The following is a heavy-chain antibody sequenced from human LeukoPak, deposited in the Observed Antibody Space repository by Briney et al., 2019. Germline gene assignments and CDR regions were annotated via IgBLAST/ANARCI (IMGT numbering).Heavy chain of an antibody. CDR2: ISAYNGNT. D-gene: IGHD4-17*01. CDR1: GYTFTSYG. CDR3: ARVAYGDYLDY. Sequence: ASVKVSCKASGYTFTSYGISWVRQAPGQGLEWMGWISAYNGNTNYAQKLQGRVTMTTDTSTSTAYMELRRLRSHDTAVYYCARVAYGDYLDYWGQGPWSPSPQ. V-gene: IGHV1-18*01. J-gene: IGHJ4*02.